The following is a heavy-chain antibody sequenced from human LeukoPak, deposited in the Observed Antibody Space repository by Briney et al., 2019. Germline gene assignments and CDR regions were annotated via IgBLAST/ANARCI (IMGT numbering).Heavy chain of an antibody. CDR2: IHHSGST. CDR1: GYSISSGFY. Sequence: SETLSLTCAVSGYSISSGFYWGWIRQPPGKGLKWIGSIHHSGSTYHNPSLKSRVTISVDTSRNQFSLKMKSVTAADTAVYYCARVVGWQLDDWGQRTLVTVSS. D-gene: IGHD4-23*01. V-gene: IGHV4-38-2*01. J-gene: IGHJ4*02. CDR3: ARVVGWQLDD.